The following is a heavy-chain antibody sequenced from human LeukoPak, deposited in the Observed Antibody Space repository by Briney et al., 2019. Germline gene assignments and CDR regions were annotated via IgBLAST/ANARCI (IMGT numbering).Heavy chain of an antibody. Sequence: SETLSLTCTVSGGSISSGGYCWXWIRQXXXXXXEWIGYIYYSGSTYYNPSLKSRVTISVDTSKNQFSLKLSSVTAADTAVYYCARAIDQLLDFDYWGQGTLVTVSS. CDR1: GGSISSGGYC. D-gene: IGHD2-2*01. V-gene: IGHV4-31*03. CDR3: ARAIDQLLDFDY. CDR2: IYYSGST. J-gene: IGHJ4*02.